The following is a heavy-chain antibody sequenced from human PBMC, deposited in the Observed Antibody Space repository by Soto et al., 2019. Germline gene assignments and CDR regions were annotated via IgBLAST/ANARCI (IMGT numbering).Heavy chain of an antibody. CDR2: MDYSGSS. CDR1: GCSISSSIYY. Sequence: QLQLQESGPGLVKPSETLSLTCTVSGCSISSSIYYWGWIRQPPGKVLERIASMDYSGSSYYDPSLKGRSTILADPSKNKCYLTLSSLTAADTAVYYCARHIPAISISDHWGQGTLVTVAS. V-gene: IGHV4-39*01. D-gene: IGHD2-21*01. J-gene: IGHJ1*01. CDR3: ARHIPAISISDH.